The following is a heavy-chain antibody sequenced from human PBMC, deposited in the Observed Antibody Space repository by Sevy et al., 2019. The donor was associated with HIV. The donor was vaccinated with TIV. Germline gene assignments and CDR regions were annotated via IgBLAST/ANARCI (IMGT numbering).Heavy chain of an antibody. V-gene: IGHV1-18*01. J-gene: IGHJ4*02. D-gene: IGHD3-10*01. CDR3: ARALEIWFGDPEGY. Sequence: ASVKVSCKASGYTFTSYGISWVRQAPGQGLEWMGWISAYNGNTNYAQKLQGRATMTTDTSTSTAYMELRSLRSDDTAVYYCARALEIWFGDPEGYWGQGTLVTVSS. CDR2: ISAYNGNT. CDR1: GYTFTSYG.